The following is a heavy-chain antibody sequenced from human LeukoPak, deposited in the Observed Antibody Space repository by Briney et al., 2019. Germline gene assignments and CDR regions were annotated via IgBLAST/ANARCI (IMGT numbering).Heavy chain of an antibody. Sequence: GGSLRLSCAASGFTFSSYEMNWVRQAPGKGLEWLSYIRSSGSTIYYADSVKGRFTISRGNAKSSLYLQMNSLRAEDTAVYYCARVEHYYDSSGYSAWDYWGQGTLVTVSS. D-gene: IGHD3-22*01. J-gene: IGHJ4*02. V-gene: IGHV3-48*03. CDR2: IRSSGSTI. CDR3: ARVEHYYDSSGYSAWDY. CDR1: GFTFSSYE.